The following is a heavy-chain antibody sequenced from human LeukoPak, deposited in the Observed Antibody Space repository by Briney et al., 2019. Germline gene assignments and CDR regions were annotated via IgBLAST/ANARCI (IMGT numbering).Heavy chain of an antibody. CDR3: AYLSCSSTSCYDESLY. Sequence: SETLSLTCTVPGGSVSSGSYYWSWIWQPPGTGLEWIGYIYYSGSTNYNPSLKSRVTISVDTSKNQFSLKLSSVTAADTAVYYCAYLSCSSTSCYDESLYWGQGTLVTVSS. D-gene: IGHD2-2*01. CDR2: IYYSGST. V-gene: IGHV4-61*01. J-gene: IGHJ4*02. CDR1: GGSVSSGSYY.